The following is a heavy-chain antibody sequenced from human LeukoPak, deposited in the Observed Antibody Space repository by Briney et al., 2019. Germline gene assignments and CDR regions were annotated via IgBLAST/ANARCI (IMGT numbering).Heavy chain of an antibody. CDR3: ARAERSPRYMDV. CDR2: MNPNSGNT. V-gene: IGHV1-8*01. J-gene: IGHJ6*03. Sequence: ASVKVSCKASGYTFTSYDINWVRQATGQGLEWMGWMNPNSGNTGYAQKFQGRVTMTRNTSISTAYMELSSLRSEDTAVYYCARAERSPRYMDVWGKGTTVTVSS. CDR1: GYTFTSYD.